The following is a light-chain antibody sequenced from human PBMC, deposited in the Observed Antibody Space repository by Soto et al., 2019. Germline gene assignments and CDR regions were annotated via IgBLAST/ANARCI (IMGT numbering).Light chain of an antibody. Sequence: DIQMTQSPSSLSAAVGDTVTLTCRASQSIRTYLNWYQQRPGDAPKLLIYMASSLQNEVPSRFSASGSGTDFTLTISSLQPEDFATYYCQQSFSVPWTFGQGTKVEIK. V-gene: IGKV1-39*01. CDR2: MAS. J-gene: IGKJ1*01. CDR1: QSIRTY. CDR3: QQSFSVPWT.